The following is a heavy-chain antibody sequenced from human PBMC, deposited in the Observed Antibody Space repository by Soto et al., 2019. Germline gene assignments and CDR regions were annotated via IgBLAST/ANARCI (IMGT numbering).Heavy chain of an antibody. Sequence: QLHLVQSGAVVKKPGASVTVSCSASGYPVTAYYMHWVRQAPGRGLEWMGGINPATGAAKYTQTFQGGVTMTRDTSTSTVFRERGGLTSGDPAVFYWAGGGGVGVAGSAAFDMWGQGTLVTVSS. CDR1: GYPVTAYY. CDR2: INPATGAA. CDR3: AGGGGVGVAGSAAFDM. D-gene: IGHD3-3*01. V-gene: IGHV1-2*02. J-gene: IGHJ3*02.